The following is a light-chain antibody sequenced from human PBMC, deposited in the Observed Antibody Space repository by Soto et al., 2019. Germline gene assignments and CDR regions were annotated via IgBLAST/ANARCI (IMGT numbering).Light chain of an antibody. J-gene: IGKJ3*01. Sequence: EIVLTQSPATLSLSPGGRATLSCRASQSVSLSLAWYQQKPGQAPRLLIYDASKRASGFPARFSGSGSGTDFTLTISSLEPEDFAVYYCQQYGSAPFTFGPGTKVDIK. CDR2: DAS. CDR3: QQYGSAPFT. V-gene: IGKV3-11*01. CDR1: QSVSLS.